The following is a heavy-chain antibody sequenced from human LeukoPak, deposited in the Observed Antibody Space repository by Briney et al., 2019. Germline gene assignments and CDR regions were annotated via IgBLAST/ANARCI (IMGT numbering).Heavy chain of an antibody. V-gene: IGHV3-30*01. D-gene: IGHD6-6*01. CDR2: ISDDGRET. Sequence: PGGSLRLSCEASGVTFSTFPMHWVRKTPDKRIELVAVISDDGRETYYADSVKGRFTISRDNSKNTLYLQMNSLSPEDTAVVYCARVGRVSIYPSYMDVWGKGTTVTVSS. J-gene: IGHJ6*03. CDR3: ARVGRVSIYPSYMDV. CDR1: GVTFSTFP.